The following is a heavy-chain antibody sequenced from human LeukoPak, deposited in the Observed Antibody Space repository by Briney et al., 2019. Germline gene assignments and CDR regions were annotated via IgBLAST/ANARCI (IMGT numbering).Heavy chain of an antibody. V-gene: IGHV1-69*04. CDR3: ATDRKNSGSTFDY. CDR2: IIPILGIA. D-gene: IGHD1-26*01. Sequence: ASVKVSCKASGGTFSSYAISWVRQAPGQGLEWMGRIIPILGIANYAQKFQGRVTMTEDTSTDTVYMELSSLRSEDTAVYYCATDRKNSGSTFDYWGQGTLVTVSS. J-gene: IGHJ4*02. CDR1: GGTFSSYA.